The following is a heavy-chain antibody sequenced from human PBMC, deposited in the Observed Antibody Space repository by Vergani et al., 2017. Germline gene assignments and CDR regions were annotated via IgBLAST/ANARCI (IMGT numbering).Heavy chain of an antibody. CDR2: ISTDGTKK. Sequence: QVQLVESGGGIVQPGTSLRLSCVASGFTFSSHAIHWVRRAPGKGLEWVAVISTDGTKKFYGDSVKGRFTISRDNSKKTLDLQMNSLRVEDTAIYYCAKARDPNCKGGNCYSYYYGLDLWGQGTTVTVSS. CDR1: GFTFSSHA. V-gene: IGHV3-30*18. CDR3: AKARDPNCKGGNCYSYYYGLDL. D-gene: IGHD4-23*01. J-gene: IGHJ6*02.